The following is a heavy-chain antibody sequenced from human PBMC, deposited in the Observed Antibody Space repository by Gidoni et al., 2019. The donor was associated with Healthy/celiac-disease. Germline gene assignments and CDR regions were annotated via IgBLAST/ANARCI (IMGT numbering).Heavy chain of an antibody. CDR2: IWYDGSNK. J-gene: IGHJ4*02. D-gene: IGHD3-22*01. CDR1: GFTFSSYG. V-gene: IGHV3-33*01. Sequence: QVQLVESGGGVVQPGRSLRLSCAASGFTFSSYGMHWVRQAPGKGLEWVAVIWYDGSNKYYADSVKGRFTISRDNSKNTLYLQMNSLRAEDTAVYYCARLGSSYYDSSGDDDYWGQGTLVTVSS. CDR3: ARLGSSYYDSSGDDDY.